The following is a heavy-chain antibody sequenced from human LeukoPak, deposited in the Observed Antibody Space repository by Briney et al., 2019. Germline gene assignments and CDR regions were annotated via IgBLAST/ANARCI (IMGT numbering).Heavy chain of an antibody. D-gene: IGHD3-22*01. CDR2: INHSGST. Sequence: SETLSLTCAVYGGSFSGYYWSWIRQPPGKGLEWIGEINHSGSTNYNPSLKSRVTMSVDTSKNQFSLKLSSVTAADTAVYYCARSSSGPNYWGQGTLVTVSS. V-gene: IGHV4-34*01. CDR3: ARSSSGPNY. J-gene: IGHJ4*02. CDR1: GGSFSGYY.